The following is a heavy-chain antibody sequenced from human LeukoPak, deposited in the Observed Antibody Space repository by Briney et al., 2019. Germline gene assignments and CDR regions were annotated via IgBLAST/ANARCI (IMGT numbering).Heavy chain of an antibody. CDR2: IYSGGST. V-gene: IGHV3-66*01. CDR1: GFTFSNYA. D-gene: IGHD5-24*01. J-gene: IGHJ6*03. CDR3: ARRWYGAYAYYYMDV. Sequence: GGSLRLSCAASGFTFSNYAMSWVRQAPGKGLEWVSVIYSGGSTYYADSVKGRFTISRDNSKNTLYLQMNSLRAEDTAVYYCARRWYGAYAYYYMDVWGKGTTVTVSS.